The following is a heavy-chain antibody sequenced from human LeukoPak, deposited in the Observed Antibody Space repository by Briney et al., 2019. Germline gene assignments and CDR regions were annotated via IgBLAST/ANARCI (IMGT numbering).Heavy chain of an antibody. D-gene: IGHD2-21*01. J-gene: IGHJ5*02. V-gene: IGHV1-69*13. Sequence: GASVKVSCKASGGTFSSYANSWVRQAPGQGLEWMGGIIPIFGTANYAQKFQGRVTITADESTSTAYMELSSLRSENTAVYYCARDGEGGYLFDPWGQGTLVTVSS. CDR1: GGTFSSYA. CDR2: IIPIFGTA. CDR3: ARDGEGGYLFDP.